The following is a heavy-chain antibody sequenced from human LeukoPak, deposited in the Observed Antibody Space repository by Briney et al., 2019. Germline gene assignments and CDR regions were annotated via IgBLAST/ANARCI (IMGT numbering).Heavy chain of an antibody. CDR3: ARESDYNTHIVFQH. J-gene: IGHJ1*01. CDR2: MNPNSGNT. V-gene: IGHV1-8*01. CDR1: GYTFTSYD. D-gene: IGHD4-11*01. Sequence: ASVKVSCKASGYTFTSYDINWVRQATGQGLEWMGWMNPNSGNTGYAQKFQGRVTMTRNTSISTAYMELSSLRSEDTAVYYCARESDYNTHIVFQHWGQGTLVTVSS.